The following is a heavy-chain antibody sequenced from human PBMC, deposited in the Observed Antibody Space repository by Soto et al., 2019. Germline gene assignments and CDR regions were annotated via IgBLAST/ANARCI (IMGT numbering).Heavy chain of an antibody. D-gene: IGHD3-10*01. CDR1: GGSISSYY. J-gene: IGHJ4*02. CDR3: ARHNYGSGSTYFDY. CDR2: IYYSGST. V-gene: IGHV4-59*08. Sequence: SETMSLTCTVSGGSISSYYGSWIRQPPGKGLEWIGYIYYSGSTNYNPSLKSRVTISVDTSKNQFSLKLNSMTAADTAVYYCARHNYGSGSTYFDYWGQGTLVTVSS.